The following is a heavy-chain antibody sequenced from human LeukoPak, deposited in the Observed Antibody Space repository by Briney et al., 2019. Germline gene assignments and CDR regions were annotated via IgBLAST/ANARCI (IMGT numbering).Heavy chain of an antibody. Sequence: GGSLRLSCAASGFTFISYSMNWVRQAPGKGLEWVSSISSSSSYIYYADSVKGRFTISRDNAKNSLYLQMNSLRAEDTAVYYCARALGYYYYYYMDVWGKGTTVTVSS. CDR1: GFTFISYS. CDR2: ISSSSSYI. V-gene: IGHV3-21*01. J-gene: IGHJ6*03. CDR3: ARALGYYYYYYMDV. D-gene: IGHD3-16*01.